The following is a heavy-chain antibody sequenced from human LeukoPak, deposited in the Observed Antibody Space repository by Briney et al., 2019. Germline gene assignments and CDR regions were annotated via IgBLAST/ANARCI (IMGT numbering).Heavy chain of an antibody. V-gene: IGHV1-2*02. CDR1: GYTFTDYY. CDR3: ARVKAGARFLIDY. J-gene: IGHJ4*02. D-gene: IGHD3-3*01. Sequence: GASVKVSCKTSGYTFTDYYMHWVRQAPGQGLEWMGWINPNSGGTNYAQKLQGRVTMTTDTSTSTAYMELRSLRSDDTAVYYCARVKAGARFLIDYWGQGTLVTVSS. CDR2: INPNSGGT.